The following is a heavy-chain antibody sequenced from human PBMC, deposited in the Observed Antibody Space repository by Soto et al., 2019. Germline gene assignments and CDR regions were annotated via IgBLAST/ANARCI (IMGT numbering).Heavy chain of an antibody. Sequence: QVQLQESGPGLVKPSQTLSLTCTVSGGSISSGDYYWSWIRQPPGKGLEWIGYIYYSGSTYYNPSLKSRVTISVDTSKIQFSLKLSSVTAADTAVYYCARIWAYYYCSGSRLGNAFDIWGQGTMVTVSS. CDR3: ARIWAYYYCSGSRLGNAFDI. V-gene: IGHV4-30-4*01. J-gene: IGHJ3*02. CDR1: GGSISSGDYY. CDR2: IYYSGST. D-gene: IGHD3-10*01.